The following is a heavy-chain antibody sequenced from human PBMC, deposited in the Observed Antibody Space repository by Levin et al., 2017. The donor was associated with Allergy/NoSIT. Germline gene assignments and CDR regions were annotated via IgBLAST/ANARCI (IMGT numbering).Heavy chain of an antibody. D-gene: IGHD3-16*01. CDR1: GGSFSSYY. CDR2: IYYSGTT. CDR3: AMGEYYFDY. V-gene: IGHV4-59*01. Sequence: PSETLSLTCTVSGGSFSSYYWSWIRQPPGKGLEWIGYIYYSGTTYYNPSLKSRFTISVDTSKNQFSLQLSSVTPADTAVYYCAMGEYYFDYWGQGTLVTVSS. J-gene: IGHJ4*02.